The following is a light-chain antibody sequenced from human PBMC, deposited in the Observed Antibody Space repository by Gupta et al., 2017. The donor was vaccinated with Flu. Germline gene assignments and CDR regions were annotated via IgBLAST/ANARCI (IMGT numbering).Light chain of an antibody. Sequence: SVTISCTGNSSDVGGYDYVSWYRQHPGKAPERMIYGVTRRPSGVPDRGSGSKSGNTDCLPVSGLQGYDDAHDYCSSPAGKNDLIFGGGTKLTVL. J-gene: IGLJ2*01. CDR2: GVT. V-gene: IGLV2-8*01. CDR3: SSPAGKNDLI. CDR1: SSDVGGYDY.